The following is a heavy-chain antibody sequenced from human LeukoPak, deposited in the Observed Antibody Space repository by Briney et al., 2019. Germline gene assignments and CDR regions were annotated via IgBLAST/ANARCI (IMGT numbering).Heavy chain of an antibody. D-gene: IGHD5-12*01. CDR2: ISYDGSNK. Sequence: GGSLRLSCAASGFTFSHYWMTWVRQAPGKGLEWVAVISYDGSNKYYADSVKGRFTISRDNSKNTLYLQMNSLRAEDTAVYYCAKVDIVAADYDAFDIWGQGTMVTVSS. CDR3: AKVDIVAADYDAFDI. J-gene: IGHJ3*02. CDR1: GFTFSHYW. V-gene: IGHV3-30*18.